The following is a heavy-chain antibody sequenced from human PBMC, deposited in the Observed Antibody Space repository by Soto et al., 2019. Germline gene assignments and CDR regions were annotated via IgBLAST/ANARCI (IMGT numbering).Heavy chain of an antibody. CDR2: IYWDDDK. CDR1: GFSLTTTRMG. V-gene: IGHV2-5*02. Sequence: QTTLKESGPPLVRPAQTLTLTCAFSGFSLTTTRMGVAWIRQPPGKALEWLALIYWDDDKRYSPSLKNRLTVSKDTSTTRVVLTITNISPDDTGTYFCAHAGDFDLLSFDRWGPGTLVTVSS. CDR3: AHAGDFDLLSFDR. D-gene: IGHD2-15*01. J-gene: IGHJ4*02.